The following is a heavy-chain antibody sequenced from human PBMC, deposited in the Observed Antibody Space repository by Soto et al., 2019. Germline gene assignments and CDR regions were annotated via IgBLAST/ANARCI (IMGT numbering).Heavy chain of an antibody. V-gene: IGHV3-11*01. Sequence: QVQVVESGGGLVKPGGSLRLSCAASGFTFSEYYMTWIHQSPGKGLECVSYISSSGGTTYYADSVKGRFTISRDNAKNSLYLRMNSLRVEDSAVYYCASDRDAYYYGSGTFHSDYWGQGTLVTVSS. D-gene: IGHD3-10*01. CDR1: GFTFSEYY. J-gene: IGHJ4*02. CDR2: ISSSGGTT. CDR3: ASDRDAYYYGSGTFHSDY.